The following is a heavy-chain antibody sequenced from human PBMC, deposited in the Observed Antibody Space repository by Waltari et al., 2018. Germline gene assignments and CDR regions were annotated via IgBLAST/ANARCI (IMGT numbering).Heavy chain of an antibody. CDR2: IYYSGST. CDR3: ARHLGSGTYPFDY. J-gene: IGHJ4*02. V-gene: IGHV4-59*01. D-gene: IGHD3-10*01. Sequence: QVQLQESGPGLVKPSETLSLTCTVPGRSISGSSCGWTRRPPGKGLEWMGYIYYSGSTNYNPSLKGRVTISVDTSKNQFSLKLSSVTAADTAVYYCARHLGSGTYPFDYWGQGTLVTVSS. CDR1: GRSISGSS.